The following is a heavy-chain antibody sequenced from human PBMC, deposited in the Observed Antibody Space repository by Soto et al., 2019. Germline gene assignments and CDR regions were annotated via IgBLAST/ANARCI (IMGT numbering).Heavy chain of an antibody. CDR1: GYTFTSYY. CDR2: INPSGGST. V-gene: IGHV1-46*01. Sequence: AASVKVSCKASGYTFTSYYMHWLRQAPGQGLEWMGIINPSGGSTSYAQKFQGRVTMTRDTSTSTVYMELSSLRSEDTAVYYCARDLDPGYRYGGDAFDIWGQGTMVTVSS. D-gene: IGHD5-18*01. CDR3: ARDLDPGYRYGGDAFDI. J-gene: IGHJ3*02.